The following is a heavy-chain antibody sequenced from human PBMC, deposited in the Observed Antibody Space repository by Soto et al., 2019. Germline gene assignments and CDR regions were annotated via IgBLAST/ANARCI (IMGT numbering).Heavy chain of an antibody. CDR1: GFTFSSYA. V-gene: IGHV3-23*01. J-gene: IGHJ6*02. CDR2: ISGSGGST. Sequence: EVQLLESGGGLVQPGGSLRLSCAASGFTFSSYAMSWVRQAPGKGLEWVSAISGSGGSTYYADSVKGRFTISRDTSKNTLYLQMNSLRAEDTAVYYCAKDRRRPYYYYGMDVWGQGTTVTVSS. CDR3: AKDRRRPYYYYGMDV.